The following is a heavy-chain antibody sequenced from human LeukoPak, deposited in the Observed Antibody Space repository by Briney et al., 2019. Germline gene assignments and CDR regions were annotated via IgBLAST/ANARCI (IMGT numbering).Heavy chain of an antibody. D-gene: IGHD2-21*01. J-gene: IGHJ4*02. CDR1: GFTFSSYA. Sequence: GGSLRLSCAASGFTFSSYAMSWVRQAPGKGLEGVSAITDSGGSIYYADSVKGRFTISRDNSKNTLYLQMNSLRADDTAVYYCAKRGLCGGDCYSGFDYWGQGTLVTVSS. CDR3: AKRGLCGGDCYSGFDY. CDR2: ITDSGGSI. V-gene: IGHV3-23*01.